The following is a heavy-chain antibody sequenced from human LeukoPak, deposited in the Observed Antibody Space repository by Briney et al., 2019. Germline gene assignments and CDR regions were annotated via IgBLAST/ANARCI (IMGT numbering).Heavy chain of an antibody. D-gene: IGHD3-3*01. Sequence: GGSLRLPCAASGFTFSSYAMSWVRQAPGKGLEWLSANSDSGGSTYYADSVKGRFTISRDNSKNTLYLQMNSLGAEDTAVYYCAKGGVSWSDYYYYYMDVWGKGTTVTVSS. CDR2: NSDSGGST. J-gene: IGHJ6*03. CDR3: AKGGVSWSDYYYYYMDV. CDR1: GFTFSSYA. V-gene: IGHV3-23*01.